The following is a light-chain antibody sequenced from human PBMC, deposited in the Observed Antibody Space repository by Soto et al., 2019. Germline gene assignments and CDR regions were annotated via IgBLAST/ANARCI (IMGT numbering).Light chain of an antibody. CDR2: DAS. CDR1: QSVSSY. V-gene: IGKV3-11*01. CDR3: QQRSNWQLT. J-gene: IGKJ4*01. Sequence: EIVLTQSPAPLSLSPGERATLSVRASQSVSSYLAWYQQKPCQAPRLLIYDASNRATGIPARFSGSGSGTDFTLTLSSLEPEVFAGYYCQQRSNWQLTFGGGTKVEIK.